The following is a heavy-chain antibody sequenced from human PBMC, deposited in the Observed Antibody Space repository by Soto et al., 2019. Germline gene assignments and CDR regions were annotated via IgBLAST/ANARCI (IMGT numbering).Heavy chain of an antibody. J-gene: IGHJ6*02. CDR3: AGALENPYFYYGLNV. CDR1: GFSFSSYG. D-gene: IGHD1-1*01. V-gene: IGHV3-30*03. Sequence: QGQLVESGGGVVQPGRSLRLSCAASGFSFSSYGMEWVRLAPGKGLEWVAATTYDGGITHYVDSVKGRFTISRDNSKNTLYLQMNSLRVEDTATYYCAGALENPYFYYGLNVWGQGTTVTVSS. CDR2: TTYDGGIT.